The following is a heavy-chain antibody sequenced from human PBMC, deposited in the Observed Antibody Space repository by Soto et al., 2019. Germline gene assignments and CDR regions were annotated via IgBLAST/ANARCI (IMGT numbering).Heavy chain of an antibody. CDR3: ARDVNPYYGPGSLHGYFDY. CDR1: GYSFSNYY. CDR2: ISPKSGGT. Sequence: GASVKVSCKASGYSFSNYYMHWVRQAPGQGFEWMGRISPKSGGTNYAQKFQGRVSLTWDTSLTTAYMELSSLMSEDTAVYYCARDVNPYYGPGSLHGYFDYWGQGTLVTVSS. D-gene: IGHD3-10*01. J-gene: IGHJ4*02. V-gene: IGHV1-2*02.